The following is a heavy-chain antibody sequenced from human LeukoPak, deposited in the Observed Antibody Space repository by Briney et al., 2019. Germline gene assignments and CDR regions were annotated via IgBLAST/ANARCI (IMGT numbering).Heavy chain of an antibody. D-gene: IGHD2-2*01. CDR3: ARVGLGSCSSTTCYGRAFDI. V-gene: IGHV1-2*02. CDR1: GYTFTGYY. J-gene: IGHJ3*02. CDR2: INPNSGGI. Sequence: ASVKVSCKASGYTFTGYYMHWVRQAPGQGLEWMGWINPNSGGINYAQKFQGRVTMTRDTSISTAYMELSRLGSDDTAVYYCARVGLGSCSSTTCYGRAFDIWGQGTMVTVFS.